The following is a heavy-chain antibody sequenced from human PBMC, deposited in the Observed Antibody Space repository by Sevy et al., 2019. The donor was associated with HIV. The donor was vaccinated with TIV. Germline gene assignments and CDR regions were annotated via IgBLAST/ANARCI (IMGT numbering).Heavy chain of an antibody. D-gene: IGHD3-3*01. CDR1: GYTFTSYA. V-gene: IGHV1-3*01. Sequence: ASVKVSCKASGYTFTSYAMHWVRQAPGQRLEWMGWINAGNGNTKYSQKFQGRVTITRDTSAGTAYMELSSLRSEDTAVYYCAIPYYDFWSGYYNPPGFDYWGQGTLVTVSS. J-gene: IGHJ4*02. CDR3: AIPYYDFWSGYYNPPGFDY. CDR2: INAGNGNT.